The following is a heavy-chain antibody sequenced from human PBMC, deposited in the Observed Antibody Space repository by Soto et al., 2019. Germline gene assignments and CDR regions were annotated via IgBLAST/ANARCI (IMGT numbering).Heavy chain of an antibody. J-gene: IGHJ4*02. CDR2: ISYDGSNK. CDR1: GFTFSGYG. D-gene: IGHD3-22*01. Sequence: QVQLVESGGGVVQPGRSLRLSCAASGFTFSGYGMHWVRQAPGKGLEWVAVISYDGSNKYYADSVKGRFTISRDNSKNTLYLQMYSLRAEDTAVYYCAKDLEAYDYDSSGYSYWGQGTLVTVSS. V-gene: IGHV3-30*18. CDR3: AKDLEAYDYDSSGYSY.